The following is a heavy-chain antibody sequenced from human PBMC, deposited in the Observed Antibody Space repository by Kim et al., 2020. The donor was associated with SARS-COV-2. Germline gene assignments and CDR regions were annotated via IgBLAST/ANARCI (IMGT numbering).Heavy chain of an antibody. Sequence: NPSLKSRVTISVDTSKNQFSLKLSSVTTADTAVYYCARGRSASGYGDFDYWGQGTLVTVSS. D-gene: IGHD5-12*01. J-gene: IGHJ4*02. V-gene: IGHV4-34*01. CDR3: ARGRSASGYGDFDY.